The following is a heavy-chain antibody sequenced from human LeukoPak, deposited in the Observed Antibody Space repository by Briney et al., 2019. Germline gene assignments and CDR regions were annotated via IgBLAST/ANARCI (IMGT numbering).Heavy chain of an antibody. Sequence: PGRSLRLSCAASGFTFSSYGMRWVRQAPGKGLEWEAVIWYDGSNKYYVDSVKGRFTISRHESKNTVYLQMNNLRAEDTAVYYCARDSGIQIWFGGQGTLVTVSS. J-gene: IGHJ4*02. CDR1: GFTFSSYG. CDR2: IWYDGSNK. V-gene: IGHV3-33*01. D-gene: IGHD5-18*01. CDR3: ARDSGIQIWF.